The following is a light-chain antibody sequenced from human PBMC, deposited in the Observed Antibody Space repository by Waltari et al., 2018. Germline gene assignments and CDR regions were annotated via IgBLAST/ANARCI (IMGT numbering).Light chain of an antibody. CDR3: QQSYSTPV. CDR2: AAS. Sequence: DIQMTQSPYSLSESVGDRVPITCRASQSIISSLNWYQQRPGKAPKLLIYAASSLQSGVPSRFSGSGSGTDFTLTITSLQPEDFATYYCQQSYSTPVFGGGTKVEIK. J-gene: IGKJ4*01. CDR1: QSIISS. V-gene: IGKV1-39*01.